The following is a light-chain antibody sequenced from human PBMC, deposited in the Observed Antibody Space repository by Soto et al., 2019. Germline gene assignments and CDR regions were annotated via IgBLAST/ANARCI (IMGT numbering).Light chain of an antibody. Sequence: EIVLTQFPATLSLSPGERATLSCRASQSISSYLGWYQQKPGQAPRLLMYDTSNRATGIPARFSGSGSGTDFTLTISSLEPEDFAVYYCQQRGYWPLTFGGGTKVEI. V-gene: IGKV3-11*01. CDR2: DTS. CDR3: QQRGYWPLT. CDR1: QSISSY. J-gene: IGKJ4*01.